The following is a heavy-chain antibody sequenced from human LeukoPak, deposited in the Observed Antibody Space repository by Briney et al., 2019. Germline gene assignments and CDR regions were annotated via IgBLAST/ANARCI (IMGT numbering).Heavy chain of an antibody. CDR3: ARRGGGSTFDY. V-gene: IGHV5-51*01. J-gene: IGHJ4*02. CDR1: GYSFTSYW. Sequence: GGSLKISCKGSGYSFTSYWIGWVRPMPGKGLEWMGITYPGDSETRYSPSFQGQVTISADKSISPAYLRWSSLKASDTAMYYCARRGGGSTFDYWGQGTLGTVSS. D-gene: IGHD1-26*01. CDR2: TYPGDSET.